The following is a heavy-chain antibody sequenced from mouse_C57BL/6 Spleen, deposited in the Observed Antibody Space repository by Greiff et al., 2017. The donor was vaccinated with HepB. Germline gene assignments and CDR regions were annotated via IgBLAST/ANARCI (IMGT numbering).Heavy chain of an antibody. J-gene: IGHJ1*03. CDR1: GYTFTSYD. CDR3: ARSSYDGSSLWYFDV. Sequence: VQRVESGPELVKPGASVKLSCKASGYTFTSYDINWVKQRPGQGLEWIGWIYPRDGSTKYNEKFKGKATLTVDTSSSTAYMELHSLTSEDSAVSCCARSSYDGSSLWYFDVWGTGTTVTVSS. CDR2: IYPRDGST. D-gene: IGHD1-1*01. V-gene: IGHV1-85*01.